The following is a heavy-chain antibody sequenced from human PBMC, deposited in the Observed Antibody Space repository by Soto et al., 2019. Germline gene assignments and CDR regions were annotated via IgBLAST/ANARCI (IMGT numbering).Heavy chain of an antibody. D-gene: IGHD6-13*01. Sequence: GVPLRLSCTASGLTCRSYGIHWVRQAPGKELEWVAVIWHDGSSKYYKDSVKGRFTISRDNSNNTLYLQMNGLRAEDMGVYHCVRDEKGAAAIGPHTFDIWGQGTMVTVSS. CDR2: IWHDGSSK. CDR1: GLTCRSYG. V-gene: IGHV3-33*08. CDR3: VRDEKGAAAIGPHTFDI. J-gene: IGHJ3*02.